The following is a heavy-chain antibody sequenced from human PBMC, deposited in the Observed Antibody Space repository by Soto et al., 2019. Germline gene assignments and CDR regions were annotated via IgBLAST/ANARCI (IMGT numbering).Heavy chain of an antibody. D-gene: IGHD2-15*01. CDR2: IYYSGST. J-gene: IGHJ6*02. CDR1: GGSISSGGYY. CDR3: ARRVAATRRGGVEGYYYGMDV. Sequence: QVQLQESGPGLVKPSQTLSLTCTVSGGSISSGGYYWSWIRQHPGKGLEWIGYIYYSGSTYYTPSLKSRVTISVDTSKNQFSLKLSSVTAADTAVYYCARRVAATRRGGVEGYYYGMDVWGQGTTVTVSS. V-gene: IGHV4-31*03.